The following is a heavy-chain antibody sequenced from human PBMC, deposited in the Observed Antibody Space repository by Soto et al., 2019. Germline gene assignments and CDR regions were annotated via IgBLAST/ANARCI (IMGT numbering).Heavy chain of an antibody. V-gene: IGHV3-74*03. CDR1: GFTFSGHW. J-gene: IGHJ3*02. CDR2: INTDGGTS. CDR3: AREAGYCSRTSCYRRAFDT. Sequence: EVQLVESGGDLVQPGGSLRLSCAASGFTFSGHWMHWVRQVPGKGLEWVSRINTDGGTSAYADSVKGQFTISRDNAKNTLYLQMNGLRAEGTAVYYCAREAGYCSRTSCYRRAFDTWGQGTTVTVSS. D-gene: IGHD2-2*01.